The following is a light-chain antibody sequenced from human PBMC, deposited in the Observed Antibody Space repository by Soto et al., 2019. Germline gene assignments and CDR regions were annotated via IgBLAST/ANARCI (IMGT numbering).Light chain of an antibody. J-gene: IGLJ2*01. CDR3: AAWDGRLNNVL. V-gene: IGLV1-44*01. Sequence: QSVLAQPPSASGTPGQMVTISCSGSGPSIGTNTVNWYRQLPGTAPKLLIYGDNQRPSGVPDRFSGSKSGTSASLAISGLQSEDEADYYCAAWDGRLNNVLFGGGTQLTVL. CDR1: GPSIGTNT. CDR2: GDN.